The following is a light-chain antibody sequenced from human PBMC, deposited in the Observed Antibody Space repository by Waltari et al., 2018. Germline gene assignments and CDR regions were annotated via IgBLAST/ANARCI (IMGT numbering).Light chain of an antibody. J-gene: IGKJ2*01. V-gene: IGKV1-NL1*01. CDR3: QQFNSHPYT. Sequence: IQLTQSPSSLSASVGHRVTITCRASQDIGNSLAWYQQKPGKAPKLLLYAASTLQSGVPSRFSGSGSGSDYTLTISSLQPEDFATYFCQQFNSHPYTFGQGTRLEIK. CDR2: AAS. CDR1: QDIGNS.